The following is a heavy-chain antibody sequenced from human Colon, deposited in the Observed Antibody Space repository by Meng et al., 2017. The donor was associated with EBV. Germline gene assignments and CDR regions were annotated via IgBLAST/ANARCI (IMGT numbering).Heavy chain of an antibody. J-gene: IGHJ4*02. CDR3: ARDTSTWGNKGLDH. D-gene: IGHD7-27*01. V-gene: IGHV4-30-2*01. Sequence: QLRLQDPGSGLVKPSQTLSLTCVVSGDSVTNGGYSWSWIRQPPGKGLEWIGYIYHSGSTKYNPSLKSRVTISVDTSKNQFSLKLSSVTAADTAVYYCARDTSTWGNKGLDHWGQGILVTVSS. CDR1: GDSVTNGGYS. CDR2: IYHSGST.